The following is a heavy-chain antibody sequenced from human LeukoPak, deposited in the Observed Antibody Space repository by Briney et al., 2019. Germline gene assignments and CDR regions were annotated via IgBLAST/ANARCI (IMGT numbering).Heavy chain of an antibody. J-gene: IGHJ4*02. V-gene: IGHV3-23*01. Sequence: GGSLRLSCAASGFTFSSYAMSWVRQAPGKGLEWVSAISGSGGSAYYADSVKGRFTISRDNSKNTLYLQMNSLRAEDTAVYYCAKGPSTSSYYYDGSAYYVDYWGQGTLVTVSS. CDR1: GFTFSSYA. CDR3: AKGPSTSSYYYDGSAYYVDY. D-gene: IGHD3-22*01. CDR2: ISGSGGSA.